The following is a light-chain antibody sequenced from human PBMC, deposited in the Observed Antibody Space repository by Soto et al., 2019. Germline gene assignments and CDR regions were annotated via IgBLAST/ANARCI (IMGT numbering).Light chain of an antibody. CDR3: QQYGRLPWT. CDR1: QSVDAGY. V-gene: IGKV3-20*01. CDR2: GAS. Sequence: EIVLTQSPGTMSLSPGERATLSCRASQSVDAGYLAWFQQNPGQAPRLLIYGASNRATGIPDRFSGSGSGTDFTLTISRLEPEDFAVYSCQQYGRLPWTFGQGTKVDIK. J-gene: IGKJ1*01.